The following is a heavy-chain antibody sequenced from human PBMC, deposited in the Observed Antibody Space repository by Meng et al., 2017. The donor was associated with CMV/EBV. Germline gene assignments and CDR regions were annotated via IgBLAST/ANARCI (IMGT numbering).Heavy chain of an antibody. J-gene: IGHJ4*02. V-gene: IGHV3-72*01. CDR2: TRNKARSHTT. CDR1: FPFRDHS. Sequence: FPFRDHSMAWVRQAPGKGLEWVGRTRNKARSHTTEYVASVKGRSTISRDDSKNSLYLQMNSLTTEDTAMYYCVSGYCPGGICYSGDHWGQGTLVTVSS. D-gene: IGHD2-15*01. CDR3: VSGYCPGGICYSGDH.